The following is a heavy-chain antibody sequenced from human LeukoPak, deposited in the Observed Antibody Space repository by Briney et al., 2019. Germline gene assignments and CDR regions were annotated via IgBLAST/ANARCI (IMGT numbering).Heavy chain of an antibody. J-gene: IGHJ4*02. CDR2: INEDGSEK. CDR3: AREYCSGSSCYTKGFDY. Sequence: GGSLRLSCAASGVTFSSYWMSWGRQAPGKGLEWVADINEDGSEKHYVDSVKGRLTISRDNAKKSVFLQMNSLRAEDTGVYYCAREYCSGSSCYTKGFDYWGQGTLVTVSS. V-gene: IGHV3-7*01. D-gene: IGHD2-2*02. CDR1: GVTFSSYW.